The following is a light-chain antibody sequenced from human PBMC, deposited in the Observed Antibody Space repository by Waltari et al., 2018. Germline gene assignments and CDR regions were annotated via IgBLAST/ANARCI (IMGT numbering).Light chain of an antibody. CDR2: YAN. J-gene: IGKJ3*01. Sequence: EIAMTQSPVTMSVSPGEGVTLSCTASESVGTDVAWYRHKPGQPPRLLIYYANARATGVPARISGSGSGTDFTLTISSLEPEDFAVYYCQQRTNWPPIFSFGPGTKVDIK. V-gene: IGKV3-11*01. CDR3: QQRTNWPPIFS. CDR1: ESVGTD.